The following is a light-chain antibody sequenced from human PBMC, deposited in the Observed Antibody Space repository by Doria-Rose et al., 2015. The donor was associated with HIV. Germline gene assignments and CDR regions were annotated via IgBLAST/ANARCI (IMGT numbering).Light chain of an antibody. J-gene: IGKJ1*01. CDR2: NGS. Sequence: TQSPGTLSLSPGERATLSCRASQSFSSTYLAWYQQKPGQAPSLLIYNGSTRATGIPDRFSASGSGTDYTLTINRLEPEDFALYYCHQYGTSWTFGQGTKVEI. CDR3: HQYGTSWT. V-gene: IGKV3-20*01. CDR1: QSFSSTY.